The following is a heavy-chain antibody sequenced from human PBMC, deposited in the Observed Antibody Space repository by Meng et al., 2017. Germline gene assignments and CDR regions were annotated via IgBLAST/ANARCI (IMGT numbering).Heavy chain of an antibody. CDR3: HSGWYQAGDDY. V-gene: IGHV1-69*14. D-gene: IGHD6-19*01. CDR2: IIPIFGTA. CDR1: GGTFSSDA. J-gene: IGHJ4*02. Sequence: VQLVSFGAGVKKPRSPVKVSCEPSGGTFSSDAISWVQQAPGQGLEWMGGIIPIFGTANYAQKFQGRVTITADKSTSTAYMELSSLRSEDTAVYYCHSGWYQAGDDYWGQGTLVTVSS.